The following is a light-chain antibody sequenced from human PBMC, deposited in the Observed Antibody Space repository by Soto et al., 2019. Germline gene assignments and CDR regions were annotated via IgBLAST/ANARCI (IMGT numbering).Light chain of an antibody. V-gene: IGLV2-14*03. CDR1: SSDVGGYNY. CDR2: DVS. Sequence: QSALTQPASVSGSPGQSITISCIGTSSDVGGYNYVSWYQQHPGKAPKLMIYDVSNRPSGVSNRFSGSKSGNTASLTISGLQAEDEADYYCSSYTSSSTLLFGGGTKLTVL. CDR3: SSYTSSSTLL. J-gene: IGLJ2*01.